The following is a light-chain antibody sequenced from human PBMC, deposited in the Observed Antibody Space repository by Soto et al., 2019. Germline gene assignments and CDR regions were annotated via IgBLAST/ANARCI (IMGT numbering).Light chain of an antibody. V-gene: IGKV1-5*03. Sequence: DIQMTQSPSTLSASVGDRVTITCRASQSVSSWLAWYQQKPGKASKLLIYKASSLESGVPSRYSGIGSGTVFTLTISSRQRDDFATYYRQHYNSYPYTFGQGTKLEFK. CDR3: QHYNSYPYT. CDR2: KAS. CDR1: QSVSSW. J-gene: IGKJ2*01.